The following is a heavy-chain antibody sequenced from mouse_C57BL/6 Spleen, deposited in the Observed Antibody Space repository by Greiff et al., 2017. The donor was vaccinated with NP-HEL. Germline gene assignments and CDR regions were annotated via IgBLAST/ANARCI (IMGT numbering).Heavy chain of an antibody. CDR3: PRGGAMDY. CDR2: INYDGSST. CDR1: GFTFSDYY. Sequence: EVQLVESEGGLVQPGSSMKLSCTASGFTFSDYYMAWVRQVPEKGLEWVANINYDGSSTYYLDSLKSRFIISRDNAKNILYLQMSSLKSEDTATYYCPRGGAMDYWGQGTSVTVSS. J-gene: IGHJ4*01. V-gene: IGHV5-16*01.